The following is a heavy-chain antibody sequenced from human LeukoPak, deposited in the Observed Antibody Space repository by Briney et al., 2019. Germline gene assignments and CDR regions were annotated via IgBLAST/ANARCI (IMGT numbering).Heavy chain of an antibody. CDR1: GGSISSSSYY. D-gene: IGHD2-2*01. CDR2: IYYSGST. Sequence: SETLSLTCTVSGGSISSSSYYWGWIRQPPGKGLEWIGSIYYSGSTNYNPSRKSRVTISVDTSKNQFSLNLSSVTAADTAVYYCARHSLGYCTTTSCLSSTFYYYYVDVWGKGTTVTVSS. CDR3: ARHSLGYCTTTSCLSSTFYYYYVDV. V-gene: IGHV4-39*01. J-gene: IGHJ6*03.